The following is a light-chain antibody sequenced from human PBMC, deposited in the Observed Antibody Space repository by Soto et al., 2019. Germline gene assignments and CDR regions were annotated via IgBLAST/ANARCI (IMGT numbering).Light chain of an antibody. J-gene: IGLJ1*01. Sequence: CVLTQPPSASGTPGQMVTISCSGSSSNIGSNTVNWYQHLPGTAPKLLIYSNSQRPSGVPDRFSGSKSGTSASLAISGLQSEDEADYSCAAWDDSLNGRVFGTGTKVTVL. V-gene: IGLV1-44*01. CDR2: SNS. CDR1: SSNIGSNT. CDR3: AAWDDSLNGRV.